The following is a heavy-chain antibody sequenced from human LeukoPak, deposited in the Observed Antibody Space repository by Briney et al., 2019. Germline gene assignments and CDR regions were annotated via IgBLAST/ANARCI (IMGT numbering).Heavy chain of an antibody. J-gene: IGHJ5*02. D-gene: IGHD3-16*01. CDR2: ISVSGGST. V-gene: IGHV3-23*01. CDR1: GFTFSSYA. CDR3: ASQSYARFDP. Sequence: GGSLTLSCAASGFTFSSYAMSWVRQAPGDGLEWVSAISVSGGSTYYADSVKGRFTISRDNARNSLFLQMNSLRVEDTAVYYCASQSYARFDPWGQGTLVTVSS.